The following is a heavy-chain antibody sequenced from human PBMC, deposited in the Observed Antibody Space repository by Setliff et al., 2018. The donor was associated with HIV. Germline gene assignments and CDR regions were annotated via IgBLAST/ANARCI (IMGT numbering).Heavy chain of an antibody. J-gene: IGHJ4*02. CDR1: GYTFTSYY. D-gene: IGHD3-10*01. CDR2: INPSGGGT. CDR3: ARGGSPWVRGVKEGYFDY. Sequence: ASVKVSCKASGYTFTSYYMHWVRQAPGRGLEWMGIINPSGGGTSNAQKFQGRITLPRDTSTNTVYMELRSLRSEDTAVYYCARGGSPWVRGVKEGYFDYWGQGTLVTSPQ. V-gene: IGHV1-46*01.